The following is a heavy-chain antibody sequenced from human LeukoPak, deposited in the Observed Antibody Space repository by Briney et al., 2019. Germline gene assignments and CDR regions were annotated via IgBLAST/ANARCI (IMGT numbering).Heavy chain of an antibody. CDR2: INAGNGNT. CDR3: ARVSTGNHRSSTSCYNRDLDY. Sequence: ASVTVSCKASGYTFTSYAMHWVRQAPGQRLEWMGWINAGNGNTKYSQKFQGRVTITRDTSASTAYMELSSLRSEDTAVYYCARVSTGNHRSSTSCYNRDLDYWGQGTLVTVSS. D-gene: IGHD2-2*02. V-gene: IGHV1-3*01. J-gene: IGHJ4*02. CDR1: GYTFTSYA.